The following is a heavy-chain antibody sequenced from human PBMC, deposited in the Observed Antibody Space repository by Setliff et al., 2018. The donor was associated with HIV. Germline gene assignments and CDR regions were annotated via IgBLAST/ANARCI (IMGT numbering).Heavy chain of an antibody. J-gene: IGHJ4*02. CDR3: ARKDGVGYCDSNSCYGIGPIDF. CDR1: GYSFTGYY. D-gene: IGHD2-2*01. V-gene: IGHV1-2*06. CDR2: INPKSGAT. Sequence: RASVKVSYKASGYSFTGYYVNWVRQAPGQGLEWMGRINPKSGATNLAQKFQGRVTLTRDTSVTTVYMELTSLRSDDTAVYYCARKDGVGYCDSNSCYGIGPIDFWGQGSLVTVSS.